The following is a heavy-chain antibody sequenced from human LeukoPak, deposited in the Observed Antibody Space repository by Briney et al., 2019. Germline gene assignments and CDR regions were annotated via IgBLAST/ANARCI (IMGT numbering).Heavy chain of an antibody. CDR2: ISGSGDTT. Sequence: GGSLRLSCAASGFTFSNYAMSWVRQAPGKGLEWVSVISGSGDTTYYADSVKGRFTISRDNSKNTLYLQMNSLRAEDTAVYFCAKGIAAAWHRFDYWGQGTLVAVSS. D-gene: IGHD6-6*01. CDR3: AKGIAAAWHRFDY. V-gene: IGHV3-23*01. J-gene: IGHJ4*02. CDR1: GFTFSNYA.